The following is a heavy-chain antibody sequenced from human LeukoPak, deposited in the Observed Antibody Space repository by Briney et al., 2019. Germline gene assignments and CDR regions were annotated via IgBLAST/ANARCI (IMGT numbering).Heavy chain of an antibody. V-gene: IGHV1-69*01. Sequence: SVKVSCKASGGTFSSYAISWVRQAPGQGLEWMGGIIPIFGTANYAQKFQGRVTITADESTGTAYMELSSLRSEDTAVYYCARDLGSGSYSLQPYYYYYMDVWGKGTTVTISS. J-gene: IGHJ6*03. D-gene: IGHD3-10*01. CDR1: GGTFSSYA. CDR2: IIPIFGTA. CDR3: ARDLGSGSYSLQPYYYYYMDV.